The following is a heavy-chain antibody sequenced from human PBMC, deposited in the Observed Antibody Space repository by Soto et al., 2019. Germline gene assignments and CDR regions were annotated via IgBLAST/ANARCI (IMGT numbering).Heavy chain of an antibody. J-gene: IGHJ4*02. Sequence: EVQLVESGGGLVEPGGSLRLSCTGSGFSFYDSDMTWVRQAPGKGLEWVSSISSGGSCMFYAESFKGRFTISRNNAKNSLFLQMNSLRVEDTSIYYCARKHSSDATGYDYFDSWGQGTLVTVSS. CDR2: ISSGGSCM. D-gene: IGHD3-3*01. V-gene: IGHV3-21*01. CDR1: GFSFYDSD. CDR3: ARKHSSDATGYDYFDS.